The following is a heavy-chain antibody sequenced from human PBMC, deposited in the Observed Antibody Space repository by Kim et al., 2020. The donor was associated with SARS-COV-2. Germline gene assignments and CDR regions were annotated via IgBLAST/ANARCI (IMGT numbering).Heavy chain of an antibody. Sequence: GGSLRLSCAASGFTFNNYCMNWVRQAPGKGLEWVAFISYEGSKKYYADSVKGRFTISRDHSKNTLYPQMNSLRGEDTAVYYCAKVPAIFHIQIVGAPFAYWGQGTLVTVYS. CDR3: AKVPAIFHIQIVGAPFAY. CDR2: ISYEGSKK. D-gene: IGHD1-26*01. V-gene: IGHV3-30*18. CDR1: GFTFNNYC. J-gene: IGHJ4*02.